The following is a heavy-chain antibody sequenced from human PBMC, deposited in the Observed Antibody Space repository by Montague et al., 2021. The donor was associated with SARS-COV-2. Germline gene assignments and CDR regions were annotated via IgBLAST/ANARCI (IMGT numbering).Heavy chain of an antibody. CDR2: IYYSGGA. CDR3: ARAVSVRRAVSWFDP. J-gene: IGHJ5*02. V-gene: IGHV4-59*11. D-gene: IGHD3-10*01. Sequence: SETLSLTCSVSAGSISGHYLAWIRQSPGKGLEWIAYIYYSGGALXXPSXXXRVTMSVDTSINQFSLNLTSVTPADTTVYYCARAVSVRRAVSWFDPWGQGALVTVSS. CDR1: AGSISGHY.